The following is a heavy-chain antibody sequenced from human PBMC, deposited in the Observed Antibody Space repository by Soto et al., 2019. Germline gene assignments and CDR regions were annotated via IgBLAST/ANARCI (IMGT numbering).Heavy chain of an antibody. CDR1: GGSISSGGYY. J-gene: IGHJ4*02. CDR2: IYYSGST. D-gene: IGHD4-17*01. Sequence: ASETLSLTCTVSGGSISSGGYYWSWIRQHPGKGLEWIGYIYYSGSTYYNPSLKSRVTISVDTSKNQFSLKLSSVTAADTAVYYCARAIRAFGDYASDWGQGTLVTVSS. V-gene: IGHV4-31*03. CDR3: ARAIRAFGDYASD.